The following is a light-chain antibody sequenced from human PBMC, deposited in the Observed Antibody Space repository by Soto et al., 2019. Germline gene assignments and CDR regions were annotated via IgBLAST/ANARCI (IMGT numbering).Light chain of an antibody. V-gene: IGKV1-5*03. J-gene: IGKJ1*01. CDR2: KAS. CDR1: QTISSW. Sequence: DIQMTQSPSTLSGSVGDRVTITCRASQTISSWLAWYQQKPGKAPKLLIYKASTLKSGVPSRFSGSGSGTEFTLTRSSLQPDDFATYFCQHYNSYSEAFGQGTKVE. CDR3: QHYNSYSEA.